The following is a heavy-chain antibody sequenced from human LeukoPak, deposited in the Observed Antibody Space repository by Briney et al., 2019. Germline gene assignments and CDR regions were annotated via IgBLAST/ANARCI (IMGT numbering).Heavy chain of an antibody. D-gene: IGHD4/OR15-4a*01. CDR1: GFTFSSYA. V-gene: IGHV3-23*01. CDR2: ISGSGGST. Sequence: GGSLRLSCAASGFTFSSYAMSWVRQAPGKGLEWVSAISGSGGSTYYADSVKGRFTISRDNSKNTLYLQMNSLRAEDTAVYYCVKDGASLDAFDIWGQGTMVTVSS. J-gene: IGHJ3*02. CDR3: VKDGASLDAFDI.